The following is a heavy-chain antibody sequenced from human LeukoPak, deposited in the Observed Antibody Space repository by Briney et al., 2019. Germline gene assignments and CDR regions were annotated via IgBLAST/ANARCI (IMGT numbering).Heavy chain of an antibody. CDR2: IYSGGST. V-gene: IGHV3-66*01. CDR3: ARSAMVRGVHDY. D-gene: IGHD3-10*01. CDR1: GFTVSSNY. J-gene: IGHJ4*02. Sequence: GGSLRLSCAASGFTVSSNYMSWVRQAPGKGLEWVSVIYSGGSTYYADSVKGRFTISRDNSKNTLYLQMNSLRAEDTAVYYCARSAMVRGVHDYWGQGTLATVSS.